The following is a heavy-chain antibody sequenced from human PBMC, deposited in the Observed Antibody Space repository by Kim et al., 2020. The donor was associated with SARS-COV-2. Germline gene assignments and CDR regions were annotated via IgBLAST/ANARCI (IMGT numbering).Heavy chain of an antibody. V-gene: IGHV1-46*01. CDR1: GYTFTSYY. CDR3: AREVSGDGYNYGELRHYYYGMDV. J-gene: IGHJ6*02. CDR2: INPSGGST. D-gene: IGHD5-12*01. Sequence: ASVKVSCKASGYTFTSYYMHWVRQAPGQGLEWMGIINPSGGSTSYAQKFQGRVTMTRDTSTSTVYMELSSLRSEDTAVYYCAREVSGDGYNYGELRHYYYGMDVWGQGTTVTVSS.